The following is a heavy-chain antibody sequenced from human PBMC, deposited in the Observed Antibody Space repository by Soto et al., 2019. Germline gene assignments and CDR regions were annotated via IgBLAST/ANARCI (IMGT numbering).Heavy chain of an antibody. Sequence: GGSLRLSXAASGFTFSSYAMSWVRQAPGKGLEWVSAISGSGGSTYYADSVKGRFTISRDNSKNTLHLQMNSLRAEDTAVYYCAKPKGSGYCFDCWGQGTLVTVSS. J-gene: IGHJ4*02. CDR2: ISGSGGST. V-gene: IGHV3-23*01. CDR1: GFTFSSYA. CDR3: AKPKGSGYCFDC. D-gene: IGHD3-22*01.